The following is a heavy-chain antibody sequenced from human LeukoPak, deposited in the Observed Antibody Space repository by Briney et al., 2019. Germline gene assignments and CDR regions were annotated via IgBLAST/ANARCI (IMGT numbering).Heavy chain of an antibody. V-gene: IGHV3-33*08. CDR3: TTGLDSSGYYYSNWFDP. D-gene: IGHD3-22*01. CDR1: GFTFNNYG. J-gene: IGHJ5*02. Sequence: PGRSLRLSCAASGFTFNNYGMHWVRQAPGKGLEWVAVIWYDGSNKYYADSVKGRFTISRDNSKNTLYLQMNSLKTEDTAVYYCTTGLDSSGYYYSNWFDPWGQGTLVTVSS. CDR2: IWYDGSNK.